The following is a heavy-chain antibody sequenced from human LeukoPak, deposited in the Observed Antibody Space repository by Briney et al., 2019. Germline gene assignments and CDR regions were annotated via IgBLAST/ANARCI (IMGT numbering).Heavy chain of an antibody. D-gene: IGHD6-19*01. J-gene: IGHJ4*02. Sequence: PGGSLRLSCAASGFTFSRNRMNWVRQAPGKGLEWVSYISSSGGTIYYADSVKGRFTISRDNAKNSLYLEMNSLRAEDTAVYYCARDNRGIAVAYDYWGQGTLVTVSS. V-gene: IGHV3-48*03. CDR3: ARDNRGIAVAYDY. CDR1: GFTFSRNR. CDR2: ISSSGGTI.